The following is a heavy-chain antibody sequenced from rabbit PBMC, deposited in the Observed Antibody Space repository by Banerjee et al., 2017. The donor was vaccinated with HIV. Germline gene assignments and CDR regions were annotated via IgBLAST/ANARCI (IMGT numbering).Heavy chain of an antibody. D-gene: IGHD7-1*01. V-gene: IGHV1S40*01. J-gene: IGHJ3*01. CDR3: ARAPYAGYGNTRLDL. CDR1: GFSFSSRYY. CDR2: IYTGSGST. Sequence: QSLEESGGGLVQPEGSLTLTCTTSGFSFSSRYYMCWVRQAPGKGLEWIGCIYTGSGSTDYASWAKGRFTISKTSSTTVTLQMPSLTAADTATYFCARAPYAGYGNTRLDLWGQGTLVTVS.